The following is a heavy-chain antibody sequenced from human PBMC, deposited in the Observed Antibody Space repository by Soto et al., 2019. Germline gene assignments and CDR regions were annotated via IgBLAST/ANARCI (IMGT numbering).Heavy chain of an antibody. Sequence: DVQLVESGGGLIQPGESLRLSCAAFGLTISGKKYVAWVRQAPGKGLEWVSALYDVDGSFYADSVKGRFTTSSDSSKTTVYLQMNDLSPDDTAVYYCANWNEREHAYDVWGQGTTVTVSS. CDR2: LYDVDGS. CDR1: GLTISGKKY. CDR3: ANWNEREHAYDV. J-gene: IGHJ3*01. D-gene: IGHD1-1*01. V-gene: IGHV3-53*01.